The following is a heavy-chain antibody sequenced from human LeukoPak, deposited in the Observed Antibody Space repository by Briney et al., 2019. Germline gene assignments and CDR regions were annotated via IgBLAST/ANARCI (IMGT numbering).Heavy chain of an antibody. CDR2: INHSGST. D-gene: IGHD2-2*01. CDR1: GGSFSGYY. Sequence: SETLSLTCAVYGGSFSGYYWSWLRQPPGKGLEWLGEINHSGSTNYNPSLKSRVTISVDTSKNQFSLKLSSVTAADTAVYYCARGNIDIVVVPAAIIIHYFDYWGQGTLVTVSS. V-gene: IGHV4-34*01. J-gene: IGHJ4*02. CDR3: ARGNIDIVVVPAAIIIHYFDY.